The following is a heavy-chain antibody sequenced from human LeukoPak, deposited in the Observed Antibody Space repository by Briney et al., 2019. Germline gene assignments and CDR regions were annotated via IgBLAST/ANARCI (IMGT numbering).Heavy chain of an antibody. V-gene: IGHV3-23*01. CDR1: GFSFSKYA. CDR3: AKAGSSWYSFLDY. J-gene: IGHJ4*02. D-gene: IGHD6-13*01. CDR2: ISGSGGST. Sequence: GGSLRLSCAASGFSFSKYAMSWVRQAPGKGLEWVSAISGSGGSTYYADSVKGRFTISRDNSKNTLYLQMNSLRAEDTAVYYCAKAGSSWYSFLDYWGQGTLVTVSS.